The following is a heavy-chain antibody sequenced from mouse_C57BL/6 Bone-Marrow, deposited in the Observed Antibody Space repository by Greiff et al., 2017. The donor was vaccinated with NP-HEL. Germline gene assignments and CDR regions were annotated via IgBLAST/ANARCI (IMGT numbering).Heavy chain of an antibody. CDR3: ARGNTTVVGGYYFDY. V-gene: IGHV1-80*01. Sequence: VQLKQSGAELVKPGASVKISCKASGYAFSSYWMNWVKQRPGKGLEWIGQIYPGDGDTNYNGKFKGKATLTADKSSSTAYMQLSSLTSEDSAVYFCARGNTTVVGGYYFDYWGQGTTLTVSS. CDR1: GYAFSSYW. D-gene: IGHD1-1*01. CDR2: IYPGDGDT. J-gene: IGHJ2*01.